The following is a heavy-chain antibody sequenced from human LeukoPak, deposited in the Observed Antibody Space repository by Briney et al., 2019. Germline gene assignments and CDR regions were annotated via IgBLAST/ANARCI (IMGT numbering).Heavy chain of an antibody. J-gene: IGHJ4*02. CDR3: ARDCWDYGSGSYCGIDY. V-gene: IGHV3-21*03. CDR1: GFTFSSYN. Sequence: GGSLRLSCAASGFTFSSYNMNWVRQAPGKGLEWVSSITSSSNYIYYADPVKGRFTISRDNAKNSLHLQMNSLRAEDTTVYYCARDCWDYGSGSYCGIDYWGQGTLVTVSS. CDR2: ITSSSNYI. D-gene: IGHD3-10*01.